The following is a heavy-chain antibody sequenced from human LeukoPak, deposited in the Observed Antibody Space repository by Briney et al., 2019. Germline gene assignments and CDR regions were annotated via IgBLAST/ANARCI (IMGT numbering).Heavy chain of an antibody. CDR3: ARLPTDYDYVWGSSY. CDR1: GGSFSGYY. J-gene: IGHJ4*02. Sequence: SETLSLTCAVYGGSFSGYYWSWIRQPPGKGLEWIGEINDSGSSNYSPSLKSRVTISVDASKNQFSLTLSSVTAADTAVYYCARLPTDYDYVWGSSYWGQGTPVTVSS. CDR2: INDSGSS. V-gene: IGHV4-34*01. D-gene: IGHD3-16*01.